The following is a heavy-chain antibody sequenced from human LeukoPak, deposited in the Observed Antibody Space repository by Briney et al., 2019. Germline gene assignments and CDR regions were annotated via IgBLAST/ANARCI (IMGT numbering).Heavy chain of an antibody. CDR2: ISSSGSTI. V-gene: IGHV3-48*03. J-gene: IGHJ4*02. CDR3: VKEGVEYSYSYGDY. Sequence: AGGSLRLSCAASGFTFSSYEMNWVRQAPGKGLEWVSYISSSGSTIYYADSVKGRFTVSRDNAKNSLYLQMNNLRPDDTAFYFCVKEGVEYSYSYGDYWGQGTLVTVSS. D-gene: IGHD3-16*01. CDR1: GFTFSSYE.